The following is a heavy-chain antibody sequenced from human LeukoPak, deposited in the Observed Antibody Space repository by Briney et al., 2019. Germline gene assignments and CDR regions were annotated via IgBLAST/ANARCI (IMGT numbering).Heavy chain of an antibody. V-gene: IGHV4-34*01. D-gene: IGHD3-9*01. Sequence: PSETLSLTCAVYGGSFSGYYWSWIRQPPGKGLEWIGEINHSGSTNYNPSLKSRVTISVDTSKNQFSLKLSSVTAADTAVYYCARVALRYFDWLDTQRHDAFDIWGQGTMVTVSS. J-gene: IGHJ3*02. CDR3: ARVALRYFDWLDTQRHDAFDI. CDR1: GGSFSGYY. CDR2: INHSGST.